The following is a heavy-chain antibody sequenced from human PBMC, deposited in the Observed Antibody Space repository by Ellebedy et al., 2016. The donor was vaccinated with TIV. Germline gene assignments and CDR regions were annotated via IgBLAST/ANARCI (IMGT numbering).Heavy chain of an antibody. D-gene: IGHD3-22*01. CDR2: LYYSGST. J-gene: IGHJ4*02. CDR1: GGSITSNY. V-gene: IGHV4-59*01. Sequence: MPSETLSLTCTISGGSITSNYWSWIRQPPGKGLEWIGYLYYSGSTYYNPSLKSRVTISVDTSKNQFSLKLSSVTAADTALYYCARASYDGSGYPLNFDYWGQGTLVTVSS. CDR3: ARASYDGSGYPLNFDY.